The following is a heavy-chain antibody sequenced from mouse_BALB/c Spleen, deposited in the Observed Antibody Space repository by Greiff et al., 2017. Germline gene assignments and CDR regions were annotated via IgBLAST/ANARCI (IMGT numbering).Heavy chain of an antibody. Sequence: VHLVESGAELVRPGVSVKISCKGSGYTFTDYAMHWVKQSHAKSLEWIGVISTYYGDASYNQKFKGKATMTVDKSSSTAYMELARLTSEDSAIYYCASSTMITTWFAYWGQGTLVTVSA. CDR1: GYTFTDYA. CDR3: ASSTMITTWFAY. J-gene: IGHJ3*01. D-gene: IGHD2-4*01. CDR2: ISTYYGDA. V-gene: IGHV1S137*01.